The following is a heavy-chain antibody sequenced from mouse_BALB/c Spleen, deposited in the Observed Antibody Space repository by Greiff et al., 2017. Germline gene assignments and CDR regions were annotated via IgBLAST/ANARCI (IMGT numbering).Heavy chain of an antibody. Sequence: EVQLQESGPGLVKPSQSLSLTCTVTGYSITSDYAWNWIRQFPGNKLEWMGYISYSGSTSYNPSLKSRISITRDTSKNQFFLQLNSVTTEDTATYYCARGGYERDYFDYWGQGTTLTVSS. CDR3: ARGGYERDYFDY. CDR2: ISYSGST. CDR1: GYSITSDYA. D-gene: IGHD2-2*01. V-gene: IGHV3-2*02. J-gene: IGHJ2*01.